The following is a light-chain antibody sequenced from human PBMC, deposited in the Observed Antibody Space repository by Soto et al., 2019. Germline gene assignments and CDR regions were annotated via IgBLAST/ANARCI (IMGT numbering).Light chain of an antibody. Sequence: EIVLTQSPGTLSLSPGERATLSCRASQSVSSSYLAWYQQKPGQAPRLLVHGASSRATGIPDRFSGSGSGTDFTLTISRLEPEDFAVYYCQQYGSSRGFGQGTKVDIK. V-gene: IGKV3-20*01. CDR1: QSVSSSY. J-gene: IGKJ1*01. CDR2: GAS. CDR3: QQYGSSRG.